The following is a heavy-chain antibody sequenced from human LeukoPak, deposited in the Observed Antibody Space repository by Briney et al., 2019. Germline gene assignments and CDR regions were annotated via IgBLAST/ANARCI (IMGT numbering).Heavy chain of an antibody. CDR2: IYNSGST. J-gene: IGHJ4*02. V-gene: IGHV4-59*01. Sequence: SETLSLTCTVSGGSISSYYWSWIRQPPGKGLEGIGYIYNSGSTNYNPSLKSRVTISVDTSKNQFSLKLSSVTAADTAVYYCARIPYNWDDGYYFDYWGQGTLVTVSS. D-gene: IGHD1-1*01. CDR1: GGSISSYY. CDR3: ARIPYNWDDGYYFDY.